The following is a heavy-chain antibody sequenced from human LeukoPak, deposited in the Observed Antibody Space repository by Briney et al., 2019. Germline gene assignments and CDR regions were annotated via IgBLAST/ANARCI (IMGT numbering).Heavy chain of an antibody. CDR2: IYYSGST. D-gene: IGHD5-24*01. CDR3: ARQEIRYFQH. CDR1: GGSIGSSSYY. J-gene: IGHJ1*01. Sequence: SETLSLTCTVSGGSIGSSSYYWGWIRQPPGKGLEWIGSIYYSGSTYYNPSLKSRVTISVDTSKNQFSLKLSSVTAADTAVYYCARQEIRYFQHWGQGTLVTVSS. V-gene: IGHV4-39*01.